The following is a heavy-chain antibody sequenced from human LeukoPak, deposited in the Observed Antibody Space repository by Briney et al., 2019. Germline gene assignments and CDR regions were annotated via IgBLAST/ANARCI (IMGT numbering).Heavy chain of an antibody. CDR1: GFTFGSYS. D-gene: IGHD3-22*01. CDR3: ARDRGTSGYLP. Sequence: GGSLRLSCAASGFTFGSYSMNWVRQAPGKGLEWVSYISTSSNTIHYADSVKGRFTISRDNAKNSLYLQMSSLRDEDTAVYYCARDRGTSGYLPWDQGTLVTVSS. CDR2: ISTSSNTI. V-gene: IGHV3-48*02. J-gene: IGHJ5*02.